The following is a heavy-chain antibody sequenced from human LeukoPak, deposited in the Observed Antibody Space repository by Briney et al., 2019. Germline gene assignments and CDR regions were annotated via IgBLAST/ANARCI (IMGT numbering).Heavy chain of an antibody. Sequence: ASETLSLTCTVSGYSISSGYYWGWIRQPPGKGLEWIGSIYHSGSTYYNPSLKSRVTISVDTSKNQFSLKLSSVTAADTAVYYRARDSRSWFGGHIDDAFDIWGQGTMVTVSS. D-gene: IGHD3-10*01. CDR1: GYSISSGYY. CDR3: ARDSRSWFGGHIDDAFDI. V-gene: IGHV4-38-2*02. J-gene: IGHJ3*02. CDR2: IYHSGST.